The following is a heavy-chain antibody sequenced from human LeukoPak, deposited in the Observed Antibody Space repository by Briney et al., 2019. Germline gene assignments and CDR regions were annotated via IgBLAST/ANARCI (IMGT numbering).Heavy chain of an antibody. J-gene: IGHJ4*02. CDR1: GFTFSSYG. Sequence: GGSLRLSCVGSGFTFSSYGMHWVRQAPGEGLEWVADVSYDGTNEYYADSVKGRFTISRDNSKNTLYLQMNSLRAEDTALYYCAKEYYRDSSAYIDYWGQGTLVTVSS. CDR3: AKEYYRDSSAYIDY. CDR2: VSYDGTNE. D-gene: IGHD3-22*01. V-gene: IGHV3-30*18.